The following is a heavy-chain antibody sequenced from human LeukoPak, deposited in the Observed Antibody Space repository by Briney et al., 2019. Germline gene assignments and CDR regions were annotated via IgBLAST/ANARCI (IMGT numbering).Heavy chain of an antibody. CDR1: GYTFTSYG. CDR2: INTYNGNT. V-gene: IGHV1-18*01. CDR3: ATGIWGAGISHDTAFEY. D-gene: IGHD5-18*01. Sequence: ASVKVSCKASGYTFTSYGISWVRQAPGQGLEWMGWINTYNGNTNYAQKLQGRVTMTTGTSTSTAYMELRSLRSDDTAVYYCATGIWGAGISHDTAFEYWGQGTLVSVSS. J-gene: IGHJ4*02.